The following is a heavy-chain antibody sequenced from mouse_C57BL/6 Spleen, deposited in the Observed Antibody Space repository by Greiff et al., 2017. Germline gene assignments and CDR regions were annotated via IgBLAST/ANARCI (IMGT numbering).Heavy chain of an antibody. D-gene: IGHD2-1*01. J-gene: IGHJ2*01. CDR1: GYTFTSYW. Sequence: QVPLQQPGAELVMPGASVKLSCKASGYTFTSYWMHWVKQRPGQGLEWIGEIDPSDSYTNYNQKFKGKTTLTVDKSSSTASMQLSSLTSEDSAVYYCAGKWFYYNGDRGGYFGYWGQGTTLTVSS. V-gene: IGHV1-69*01. CDR2: IDPSDSYT. CDR3: AGKWFYYNGDRGGYFGY.